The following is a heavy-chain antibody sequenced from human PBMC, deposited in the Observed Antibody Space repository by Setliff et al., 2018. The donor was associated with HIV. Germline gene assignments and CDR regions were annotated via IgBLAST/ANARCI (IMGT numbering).Heavy chain of an antibody. CDR1: GYTFTSYG. D-gene: IGHD3-22*01. J-gene: IGHJ6*02. Sequence: ASVKVSCKASGYTFTSYGISWVRQAPGQGLEWMGWISAYNGNTNYAQKLQGRVTMTTDTSTSTAYMELSSLRSEDTAVYYCARRVPYYDSSGYYSGYYYYGMDVWGQGTTVTVSS. V-gene: IGHV1-18*01. CDR3: ARRVPYYDSSGYYSGYYYYGMDV. CDR2: ISAYNGNT.